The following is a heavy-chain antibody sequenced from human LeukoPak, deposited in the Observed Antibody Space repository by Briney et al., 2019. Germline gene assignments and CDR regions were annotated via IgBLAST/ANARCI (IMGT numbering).Heavy chain of an antibody. Sequence: SETLSLTCTVSGGSIRSYYWSWIRQPPGKGLEWIGYIYFSGSTSYNPSLKSRVTISVDTSKKQFSLKLSSVTAADTAVYFCARASGYYFPDYWGQGTLVTVSS. CDR2: IYFSGST. J-gene: IGHJ4*02. CDR1: GGSIRSYY. V-gene: IGHV4-59*12. D-gene: IGHD3-22*01. CDR3: ARASGYYFPDY.